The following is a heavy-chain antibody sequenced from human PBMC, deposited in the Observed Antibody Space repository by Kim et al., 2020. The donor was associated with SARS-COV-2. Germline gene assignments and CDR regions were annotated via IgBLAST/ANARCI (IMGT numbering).Heavy chain of an antibody. V-gene: IGHV3-9*01. CDR3: AKGILWFGELDY. Sequence: YADSVKGRFTITRDNAKNSLYLQMNSLRAEDTALYYCAKGILWFGELDYWGQGTLVTVSS. J-gene: IGHJ4*02. D-gene: IGHD3-10*01.